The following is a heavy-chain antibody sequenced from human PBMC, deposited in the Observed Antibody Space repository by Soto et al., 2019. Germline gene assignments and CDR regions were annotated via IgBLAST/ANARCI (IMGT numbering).Heavy chain of an antibody. J-gene: IGHJ5*02. CDR2: IFSNDEK. CDR1: GFSLSNARMG. CDR3: ARMGALWPGGGWFDP. V-gene: IGHV2-26*01. Sequence: QVTLKESGPVLVKPTETLTLTCTVSGFSLSNARMGVSWIRQPPGKALEWLAHIFSNDEKSYSTSLKSRLTISKDTSKSQVVLTMTNMDPVDTATYYGARMGALWPGGGWFDPWGQGTLVTVSS. D-gene: IGHD1-26*01.